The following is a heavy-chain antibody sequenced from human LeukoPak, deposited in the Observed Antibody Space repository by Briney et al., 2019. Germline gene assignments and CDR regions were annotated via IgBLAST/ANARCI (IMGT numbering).Heavy chain of an antibody. CDR2: ISGSGGTT. J-gene: IGHJ4*02. V-gene: IGHV3-23*01. Sequence: GGSLRLSCAASGFTFSNYAMSSVRQAPGKGLEWVSAISGSGGTTYYADSVKGRFSFSRDNSKNTLYLQMNNLRAEDTAVYYCAKKYGTGSYYFDCWGQGTLVTVSP. CDR3: AKKYGTGSYYFDC. D-gene: IGHD3-10*01. CDR1: GFTFSNYA.